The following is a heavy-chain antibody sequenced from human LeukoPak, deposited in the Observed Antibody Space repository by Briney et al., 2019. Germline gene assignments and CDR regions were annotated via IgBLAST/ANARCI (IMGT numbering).Heavy chain of an antibody. V-gene: IGHV1-69*04. D-gene: IGHD2-2*02. CDR1: GGTFSSYT. CDR2: IIPILGIA. CDR3: AREVGGPAAIVGWFDP. J-gene: IGHJ5*02. Sequence: SSVKVSCKASGGTFSSYTISWVRQAPGQGLEWMGRIIPILGIANYAQKFQGRVTITADKSTSTAYMELSSLRSEDTAVYYCAREVGGPAAIVGWFDPWGQGTLVTVSS.